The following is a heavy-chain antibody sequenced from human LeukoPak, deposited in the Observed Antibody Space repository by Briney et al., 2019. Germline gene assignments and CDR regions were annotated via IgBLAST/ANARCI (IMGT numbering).Heavy chain of an antibody. Sequence: SETLSLTCTVSGGSISSGTYYWDWIRQPPGKGLEWIGSLYYSGSTYYNPSLKSRVNISLDTSKNQFSLKLSSVTAADTAVYYCARGPPAYFGSGSSSADFDYWGQGTLVTVSS. V-gene: IGHV4-39*07. CDR1: GGSISSGTYY. D-gene: IGHD3-10*01. J-gene: IGHJ4*02. CDR3: ARGPPAYFGSGSSSADFDY. CDR2: LYYSGST.